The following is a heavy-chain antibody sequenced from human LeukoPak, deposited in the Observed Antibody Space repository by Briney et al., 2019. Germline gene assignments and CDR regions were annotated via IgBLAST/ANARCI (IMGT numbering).Heavy chain of an antibody. V-gene: IGHV3-53*01. D-gene: IGHD4-17*01. CDR3: ARDFGDSERGFDY. CDR1: GFGVSRNY. CDR2: IYSDGTT. J-gene: IGHJ4*02. Sequence: PGGSLRLSCAVSGFGVSRNYMSWVRQAPGKGLEWVSLIYSDGTTYYADSVKGRFTISKDNSKNTLYLQMNSLRGEDTAIYYCARDFGDSERGFDYWGQGTPVTVSS.